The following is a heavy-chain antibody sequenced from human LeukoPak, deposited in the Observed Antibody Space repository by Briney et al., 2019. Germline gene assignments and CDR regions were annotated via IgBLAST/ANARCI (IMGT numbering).Heavy chain of an antibody. V-gene: IGHV1-18*01. D-gene: IGHD3-10*01. Sequence: GASVKVSCKASGYTFTSYGISWVRQAPGQGLEWMGWISAYNGNTNYTQKLQGRVTMTTDTSTSTAYMELRSLRSDDTAVYYCARALWFGELSFIGYWGQGTLVTVSS. CDR1: GYTFTSYG. CDR2: ISAYNGNT. J-gene: IGHJ4*02. CDR3: ARALWFGELSFIGY.